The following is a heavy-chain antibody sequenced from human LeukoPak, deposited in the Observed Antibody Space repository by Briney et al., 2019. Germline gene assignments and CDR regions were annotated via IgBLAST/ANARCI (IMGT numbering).Heavy chain of an antibody. V-gene: IGHV1-2*02. D-gene: IGHD3-22*01. Sequence: GASVKVSCKASGYTFTGYYMHWVRQAPGQGLEWMGWINPNSGGTNYAQKFQGRVTMTRDTSISTAYMELSRLRSDDTAVYYCARQQYYDSSAYWGNAFDIWGQGTMVTVSS. CDR2: INPNSGGT. CDR1: GYTFTGYY. J-gene: IGHJ3*02. CDR3: ARQQYYDSSAYWGNAFDI.